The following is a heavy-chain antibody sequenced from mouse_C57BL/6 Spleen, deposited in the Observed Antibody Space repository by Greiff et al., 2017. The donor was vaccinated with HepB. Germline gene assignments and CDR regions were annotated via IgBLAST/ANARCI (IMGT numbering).Heavy chain of an antibody. CDR3: ARQLRLRGDYFDY. Sequence: VQLQQSGAELVKPGASGKLSCTASGFNIKDYYMHWVKQRTEQGLEWIGRIDPEDGENKYAPKFQGKATITADTSSNTAYLQLSSLTSEDTAVYYCARQLRLRGDYFDYWGQGTTLTVSS. J-gene: IGHJ2*01. D-gene: IGHD3-2*02. V-gene: IGHV14-2*01. CDR2: IDPEDGEN. CDR1: GFNIKDYY.